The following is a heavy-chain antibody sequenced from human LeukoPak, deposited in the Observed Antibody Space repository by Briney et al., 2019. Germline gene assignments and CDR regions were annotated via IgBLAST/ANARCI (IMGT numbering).Heavy chain of an antibody. CDR3: AKLNYYDTSGFYY. V-gene: IGHV3-53*01. CDR1: GFTISSNY. CDR2: IYSGGNT. Sequence: GGSLRLSCAASGFTISSNYMSWVRQAPGKGLEWVSVIYSGGNTYYADSVKGRFTISRDNSKNTLYLQMNSLRAEDTAVYYCAKLNYYDTSGFYYWGQGTLVTVSS. D-gene: IGHD3-22*01. J-gene: IGHJ4*02.